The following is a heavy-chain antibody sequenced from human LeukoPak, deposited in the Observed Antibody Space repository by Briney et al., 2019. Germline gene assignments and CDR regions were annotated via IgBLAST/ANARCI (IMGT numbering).Heavy chain of an antibody. Sequence: GGTLRLSCVVSGFGFSDSYMTWIRQTPGKGLEWLAYISGSGSDIYYADSVKGRFTISRDNAKNSLYLQMNSLRPDDTALYYCARDRVARDGQFDYWGQGTLVTVSS. V-gene: IGHV3-11*01. J-gene: IGHJ4*02. CDR1: GFGFSDSY. CDR2: ISGSGSDI. D-gene: IGHD5-24*01. CDR3: ARDRVARDGQFDY.